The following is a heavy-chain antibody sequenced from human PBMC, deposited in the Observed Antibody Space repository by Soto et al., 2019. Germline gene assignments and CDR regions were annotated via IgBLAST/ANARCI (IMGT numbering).Heavy chain of an antibody. V-gene: IGHV3-7*01. D-gene: IGHD6-19*01. CDR2: IKQDGSEK. CDR3: ASDGTIAVDSFDY. CDR1: GFTFSSYT. Sequence: PGGSLRLSCAASGFTFSSYTMNWVRQAPGKGLEWVANIKQDGSEKYYVDSVKGRFTISRDNAKNSLYLQMNSLRAEDTAVYYCASDGTIAVDSFDYCDQGTLVTVSS. J-gene: IGHJ4*02.